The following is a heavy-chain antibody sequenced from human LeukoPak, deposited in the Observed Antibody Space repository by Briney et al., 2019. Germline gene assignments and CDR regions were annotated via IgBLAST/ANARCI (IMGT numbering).Heavy chain of an antibody. V-gene: IGHV3-11*01. CDR1: GFTFSDHY. Sequence: GGSLRLSCAASGFTFSDHYMSWIRQAPGKGLEWLSYISTSGTTIYYADSVKGRLTTSRDNAKNSLYLQMNSLRPEDTAVYYCVRGAGPLFGPWGQGTLVTVSS. J-gene: IGHJ5*02. CDR2: ISTSGTTI. CDR3: VRGAGPLFGP.